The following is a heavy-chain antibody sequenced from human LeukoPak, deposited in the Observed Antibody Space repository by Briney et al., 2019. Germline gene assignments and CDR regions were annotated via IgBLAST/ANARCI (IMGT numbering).Heavy chain of an antibody. D-gene: IGHD2-2*01. CDR1: GYTFTGYY. V-gene: IGHV1-2*02. CDR2: INPNSGGT. J-gene: IGHJ4*02. Sequence: ASVKVSCKASGYTFTGYYMHWVRQAPGQGLEWMGWINPNSGGTNYAQKFQGRVTMTRDTSISTAYMELSRLRSDDTAVYYCARGPSYCSSTSCYEYDYWGQGTLVTVSS. CDR3: ARGPSYCSSTSCYEYDY.